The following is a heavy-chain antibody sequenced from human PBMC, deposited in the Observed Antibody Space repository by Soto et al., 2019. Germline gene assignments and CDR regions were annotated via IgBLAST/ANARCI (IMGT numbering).Heavy chain of an antibody. D-gene: IGHD2-2*01. Sequence: QVQLQESGPGLVKPSETLSLTCTVSGGSVSSGSYYWSWIRQPPGKGLEWIGYIYYSGSTNYNPSLKSRVPISVDTSKNQFSLKLSSVTAADTAVYYCARVGVVQYYYGMDVWGQGTTVTVSS. CDR1: GGSVSSGSYY. J-gene: IGHJ6*02. V-gene: IGHV4-61*01. CDR3: ARVGVVQYYYGMDV. CDR2: IYYSGST.